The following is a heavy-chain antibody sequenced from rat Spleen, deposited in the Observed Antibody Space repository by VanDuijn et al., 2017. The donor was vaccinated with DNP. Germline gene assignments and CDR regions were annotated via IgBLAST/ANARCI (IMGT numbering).Heavy chain of an antibody. J-gene: IGHJ2*01. V-gene: IGHV5-7*01. CDR2: FSYDGTNT. Sequence: EVQLVESGGGLVQPGRSLKLSCAASGFTFSDYNMAWVRQAPKKGLEWVATFSYDGTNTYFRDSVKGRFTISRDSAKSTLYLQMDSLNSGDTAIYYCTTDGGSGWGQGLMVTVSS. D-gene: IGHD1-12*02. CDR1: GFTFSDYN. CDR3: TTDGGSG.